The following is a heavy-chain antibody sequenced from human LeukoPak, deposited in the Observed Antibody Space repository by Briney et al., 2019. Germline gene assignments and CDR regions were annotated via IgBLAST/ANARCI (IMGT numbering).Heavy chain of an antibody. V-gene: IGHV3-7*03. CDR3: AKDLNSTYNYDSSGYEDAFDI. Sequence: GGSLRLSCAASGFTFSGNWMSWVRQAPGKGLEWLANIKQDGSVKYYVDSVKGRFTISRDNAKNSLFLQMNSLRAEDTAVYYCAKDLNSTYNYDSSGYEDAFDIWGQGTMVTVSS. CDR2: IKQDGSVK. D-gene: IGHD3-22*01. CDR1: GFTFSGNW. J-gene: IGHJ3*02.